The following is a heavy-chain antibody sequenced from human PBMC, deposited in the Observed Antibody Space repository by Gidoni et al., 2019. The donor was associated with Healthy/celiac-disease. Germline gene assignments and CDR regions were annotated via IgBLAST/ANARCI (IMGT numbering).Heavy chain of an antibody. CDR3: ARDWGGLRGAFDI. CDR1: GFTVSSNY. V-gene: IGHV3-53*02. D-gene: IGHD3-16*01. J-gene: IGHJ3*02. CDR2: IYSGGST. Sequence: EVQLVETGGGLIQPGGSLSLSCAASGFTVSSNYMSWVRQAPGKGLEWVSVIYSGGSTYYADSVKGRFTISRDNSKNTLYLQMNSLRAEDTAVYYCARDWGGLRGAFDIWGQGTMVTVSS.